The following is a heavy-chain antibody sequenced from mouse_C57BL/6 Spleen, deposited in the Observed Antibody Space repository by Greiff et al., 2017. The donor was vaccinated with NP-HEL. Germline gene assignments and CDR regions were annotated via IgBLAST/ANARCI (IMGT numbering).Heavy chain of an antibody. CDR1: GYSITSDY. Sequence: DVKLVESGPGLAKPSQTLSLTCSVTGYSITSDYWNWIRKFPGNKLEYMGYISYSGSTYYNPSLKSRISITRDTSKNQYYLQLNSVTTEDTATYYCARLLDGYYRFFDYRGQGTTLTVSS. J-gene: IGHJ2*01. CDR3: ARLLDGYYRFFDY. CDR2: ISYSGST. V-gene: IGHV3-8*01. D-gene: IGHD2-3*01.